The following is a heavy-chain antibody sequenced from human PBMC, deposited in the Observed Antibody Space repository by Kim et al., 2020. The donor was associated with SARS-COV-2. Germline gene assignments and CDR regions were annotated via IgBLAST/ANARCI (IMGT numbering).Heavy chain of an antibody. V-gene: IGHV4-59*01. Sequence: SETLSLTCTVSGGSISSYYWSWIRQPPGKGLEWIGYIYYSGSTNYNPSLKSRVTISVDTSKNQFSLKLSSVTAADTAVYYCAGTVLTYYYDSSGYSAFD. J-gene: IGHJ3*02. CDR3: AGTVLTYYYDSSGYSAFD. D-gene: IGHD3-22*01. CDR1: GGSISSYY. CDR2: IYYSGST.